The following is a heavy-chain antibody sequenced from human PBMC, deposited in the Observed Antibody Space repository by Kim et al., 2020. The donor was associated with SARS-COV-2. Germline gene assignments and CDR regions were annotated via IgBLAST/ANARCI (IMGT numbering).Heavy chain of an antibody. Sequence: GGSLRLSCAASGFTFSSYSMNWVRQAPGKGLEWVSYISSSSSTIYYADSVKGRFTISRDNAKNSLYLQMNSLRDEDTAVYYCARGSMTSGNYYYYYGMDVWGQGTTVTVSS. CDR2: ISSSSSTI. CDR1: GFTFSSYS. V-gene: IGHV3-48*02. CDR3: ARGSMTSGNYYYYYGMDV. D-gene: IGHD2-2*01. J-gene: IGHJ6*02.